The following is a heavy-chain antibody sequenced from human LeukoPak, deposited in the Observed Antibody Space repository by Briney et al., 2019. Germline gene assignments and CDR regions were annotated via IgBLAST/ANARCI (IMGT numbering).Heavy chain of an antibody. CDR3: ARDHRGRFFDY. CDR2: ISSSSSYI. V-gene: IGHV3-21*01. CDR1: GFTFSSYI. D-gene: IGHD1-26*01. Sequence: GGSLRLSCAASGFTFSSYIMNWVRQAPGKGLEWVSSISSSSSYIYYADSVQGRFTISRDNAKNSLYLQMNSLRAEDTAMYYCARDHRGRFFDYWGQGTLVTVSS. J-gene: IGHJ4*02.